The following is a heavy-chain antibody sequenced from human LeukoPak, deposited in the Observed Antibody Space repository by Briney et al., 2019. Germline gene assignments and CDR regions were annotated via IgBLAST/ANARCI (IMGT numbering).Heavy chain of an antibody. Sequence: SGPTLLNPTQTLTLTCSFSGFSLSTSGVGVGWIRQPPGKALEWLAFIYWDDNKRYSPALQSRLTITKDTSKNQVVLTMTNMDPVDTATYYCAHQRFTLFGVLKGNRFGAFDPWGQGTLVTVSS. J-gene: IGHJ5*02. D-gene: IGHD3-3*01. CDR1: GFSLSTSGVG. CDR3: AHQRFTLFGVLKGNRFGAFDP. V-gene: IGHV2-5*02. CDR2: IYWDDNK.